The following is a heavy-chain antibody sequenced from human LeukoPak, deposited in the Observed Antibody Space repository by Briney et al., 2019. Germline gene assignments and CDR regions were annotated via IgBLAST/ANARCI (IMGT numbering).Heavy chain of an antibody. CDR1: GGTFSSYA. Sequence: SVKVSCKASGGTFSSYAISWGRQAPGQGLEWMGRIIPIFDTAKYAQKFQGRVTITTDESTSTAYMELSSLRSEDTAVYYCAREVSDTAMGLFDYWGQGTLVTVSS. J-gene: IGHJ4*02. V-gene: IGHV1-69*05. CDR2: IIPIFDTA. D-gene: IGHD5-18*01. CDR3: AREVSDTAMGLFDY.